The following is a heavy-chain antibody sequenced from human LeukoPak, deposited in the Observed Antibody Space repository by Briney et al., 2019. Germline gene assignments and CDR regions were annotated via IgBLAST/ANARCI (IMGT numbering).Heavy chain of an antibody. J-gene: IGHJ4*02. CDR3: GRDLGGRSGY. CDR1: GFTFRTYW. V-gene: IGHV3-74*01. D-gene: IGHD1-26*01. Sequence: GGSLRLSCAVSGFTFRTYWMHWVRQVPGEGLVWVLRINEDGSITNYADSVKGRFSISRDNAKNTLYLQMNSLRAEDTAVYYCGRDLGGRSGYWGQGTLVTVSS. CDR2: INEDGSIT.